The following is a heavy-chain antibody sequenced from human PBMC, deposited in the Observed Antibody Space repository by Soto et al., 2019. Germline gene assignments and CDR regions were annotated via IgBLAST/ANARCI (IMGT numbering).Heavy chain of an antibody. V-gene: IGHV1-69*01. CDR3: ARNGTYSSSLSQYSGMDV. Sequence: QVQLVQSGAEVKEPGSSVRVSCKASGGTFDNFIMNWVRQTPGRGLEWMGGIVPMLGTPTYAEKFKGRVTISATGSTSTRYMGVTSLRSEDTAIYYCARNGTYSSSLSQYSGMDVWGQGTTVTVSS. J-gene: IGHJ6*02. CDR1: GGTFDNFI. D-gene: IGHD1-26*01. CDR2: IVPMLGTP.